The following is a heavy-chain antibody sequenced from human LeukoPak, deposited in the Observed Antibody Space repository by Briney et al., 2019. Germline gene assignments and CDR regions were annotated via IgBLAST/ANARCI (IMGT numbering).Heavy chain of an antibody. J-gene: IGHJ4*02. CDR2: IYTSGST. Sequence: PETLSLTCTVSGGSISSYYWSWIRQPAGKGLEWIGRIYTSGSTNYNPSLKSRVTMSVDTSKNQFSLKLSSVTAADTAVYYCASGNWNYVFDYWGQGTLVTVSS. D-gene: IGHD1-7*01. CDR3: ASGNWNYVFDY. CDR1: GGSISSYY. V-gene: IGHV4-4*07.